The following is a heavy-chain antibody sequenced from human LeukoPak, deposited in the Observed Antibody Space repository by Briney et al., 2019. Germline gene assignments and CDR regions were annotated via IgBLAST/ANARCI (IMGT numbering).Heavy chain of an antibody. D-gene: IGHD2-2*01. CDR2: ISYDGSNK. CDR1: GFTFSSYA. J-gene: IGHJ4*02. Sequence: PGGSLRLSRAASGFTFSSYAMHWVRQAPGKGLEWVAVISYDGSNKYYADSVKGRFTISRDNSKNTLYLQMNSLRAEDTAVYYCARVSGGRNIVVVPAASYYFDYWGQGTLVTVSS. CDR3: ARVSGGRNIVVVPAASYYFDY. V-gene: IGHV3-30-3*01.